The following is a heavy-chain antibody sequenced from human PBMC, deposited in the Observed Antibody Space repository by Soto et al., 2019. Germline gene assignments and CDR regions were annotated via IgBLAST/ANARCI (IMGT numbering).Heavy chain of an antibody. D-gene: IGHD3-22*01. CDR3: ARADYYDSSGFYYDY. V-gene: IGHV1-46*01. CDR2: INPSGGST. J-gene: IGHJ4*02. CDR1: GYIFTNHY. Sequence: QVQLVQSGAEVKKPGASVKVSCKASGYIFTNHYIHWVRQAPGQGLEWMGIINPSGGSTNYLQKFQGRVTMTRDTSTSSVYMELSSLRSEDTAVYFCARADYYDSSGFYYDYWGQGTLVTVSS.